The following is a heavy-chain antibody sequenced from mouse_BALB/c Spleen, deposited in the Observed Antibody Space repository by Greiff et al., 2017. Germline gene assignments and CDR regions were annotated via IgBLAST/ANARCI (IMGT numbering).Heavy chain of an antibody. CDR1: GFTFSSYG. Sequence: EVILVESGGDLVKPGGSLKLSCAASGFTFSSYGMSWVRQTPDKRLEWVATISSGGSYTYYPDSVKGRFTISRDNAKNTLYLQMSSLKSEDTAMYYCARQRGITTVVDYLDYGGQGTTRTVSA. D-gene: IGHD1-1*01. J-gene: IGHJ2*01. V-gene: IGHV5-6*01. CDR2: ISSGGSYT. CDR3: ARQRGITTVVDYLDY.